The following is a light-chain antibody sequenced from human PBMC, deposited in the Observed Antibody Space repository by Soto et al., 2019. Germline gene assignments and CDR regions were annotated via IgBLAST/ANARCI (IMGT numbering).Light chain of an antibody. V-gene: IGLV3-21*01. CDR3: QVWEATGDQVV. CDR2: YDS. J-gene: IGLJ2*01. CDR1: NVGGRS. Sequence: SYELTQPPSVSVAPGETARISGGGNNVGGRSVNWYQQKPGQAPFLVIYYDSDRPSGIPERFSGSNSGNTATLIISRVEAGDEADYYCQVWEATGDQVVFGGGTKLTVL.